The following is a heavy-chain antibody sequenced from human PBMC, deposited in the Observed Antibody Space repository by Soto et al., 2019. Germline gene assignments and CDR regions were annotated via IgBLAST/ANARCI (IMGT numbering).Heavy chain of an antibody. CDR2: INHSGST. J-gene: IGHJ3*02. CDR1: GGSFSGYY. V-gene: IGHV4-34*01. Sequence: PSETLSLTCAVYGGSFSGYYGSWIRQPPGKGLEWIGEINHSGSTNYNPSLKSRVTISADTSKNQFSLKLSSVTAADTAVYYCARDYPGHALSAFDIWGQGTMVTVSS. D-gene: IGHD2-2*01. CDR3: ARDYPGHALSAFDI.